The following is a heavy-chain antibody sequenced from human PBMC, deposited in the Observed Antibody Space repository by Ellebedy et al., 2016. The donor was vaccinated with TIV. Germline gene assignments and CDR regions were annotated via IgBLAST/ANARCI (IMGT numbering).Heavy chain of an antibody. CDR2: ISSSSSYT. CDR1: GFTFSDYY. V-gene: IGHV3-11*06. CDR3: AKIQWLVRRYYFYY. Sequence: GESLKISXAASGFTFSDYYMSWIRQAPGKGLEWVSYISSSSSYTNYADSVKGRFTISRDNAKNSLYLQMNSLRAEDTAVYYCAKIQWLVRRYYFYYWGQGTLVTVSS. J-gene: IGHJ4*02. D-gene: IGHD6-19*01.